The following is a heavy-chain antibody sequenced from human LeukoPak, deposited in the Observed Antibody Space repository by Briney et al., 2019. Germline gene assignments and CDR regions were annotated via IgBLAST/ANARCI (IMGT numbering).Heavy chain of an antibody. CDR2: INPNNGVT. J-gene: IGHJ5*02. Sequence: SVMVSYKAYGYTFIVSYIHWVRQAPGQGLEWMAWINPNNGVTSYAQKFQGRVTMTRDTSITTAYLDLSSLTSDDTAIYYCARIYSAYDLWGQGTLVTVSS. CDR1: GYTFIVSY. CDR3: ARIYSAYDL. D-gene: IGHD5-12*01. V-gene: IGHV1-2*02.